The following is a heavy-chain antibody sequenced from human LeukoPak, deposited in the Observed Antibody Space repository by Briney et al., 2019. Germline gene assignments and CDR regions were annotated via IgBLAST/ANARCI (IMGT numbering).Heavy chain of an antibody. CDR2: IHPSTGNP. Sequence: ASVKVSCKGSGGTFSSYAISWVRQAPGQGLEWMGWIHPSTGNPTYAQGFTGRFVFSLDTSVSTTYLQISSLKAEDTAVYFCARAFQSLGGLSLPDYWGQGTLVTVSS. D-gene: IGHD3-16*02. J-gene: IGHJ4*02. CDR1: GGTFSSYA. V-gene: IGHV7-4-1*02. CDR3: ARAFQSLGGLSLPDY.